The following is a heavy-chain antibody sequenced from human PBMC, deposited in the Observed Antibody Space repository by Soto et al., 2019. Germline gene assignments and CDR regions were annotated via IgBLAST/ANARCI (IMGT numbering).Heavy chain of an antibody. V-gene: IGHV3-23*01. CDR3: AKNGYFSGTNCYALFDP. CDR1: GFTFSTYA. D-gene: IGHD2-2*01. CDR2: ISSSGDST. J-gene: IGHJ5*02. Sequence: EAQLLESGGGLVQPGGSLRLSCAASGFTFSTYAMSWVRQAPGKGLDWVSSISSSGDSTKYPDSVKGRFTISSDNSKNTLYLQMNNLRAADTAIYYCAKNGYFSGTNCYALFDPWGQGTLVTVSS.